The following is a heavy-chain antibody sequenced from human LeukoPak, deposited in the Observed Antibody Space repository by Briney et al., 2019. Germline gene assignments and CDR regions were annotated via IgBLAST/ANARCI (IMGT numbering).Heavy chain of an antibody. Sequence: PGGSLRLSCAASGFIFSNYGMHWVRQAPGKGLEWVAFIRYDGSNKYYVDSVKGRFIISRDNSKNTLYLQMNSLRPEDTAVYYCAKIGYCSSASCLSDTFEIWGQGTMVTVSS. V-gene: IGHV3-30*02. D-gene: IGHD2-2*01. CDR1: GFIFSNYG. CDR3: AKIGYCSSASCLSDTFEI. CDR2: IRYDGSNK. J-gene: IGHJ3*02.